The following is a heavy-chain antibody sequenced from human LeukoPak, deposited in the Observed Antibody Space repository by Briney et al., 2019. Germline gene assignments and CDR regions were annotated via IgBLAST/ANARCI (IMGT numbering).Heavy chain of an antibody. V-gene: IGHV4-39*01. D-gene: IGHD1-1*01. CDR3: ARHLSGTTMAHYFDF. CDR2: IYSSGST. CDR1: GDSISSARNY. J-gene: IGHJ4*02. Sequence: SETLSLTCSVSGDSISSARNYWGWIRQPPGKGLEWLASIYSSGSTHSNPSLKSRVSISIDTSKNQFSLKLYSVTASDAALYYCARHLSGTTMAHYFDFWGQGILVAVSS.